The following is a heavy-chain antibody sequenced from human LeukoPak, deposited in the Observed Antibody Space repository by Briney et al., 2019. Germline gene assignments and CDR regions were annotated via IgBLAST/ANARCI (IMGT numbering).Heavy chain of an antibody. CDR1: GFTFNNYW. J-gene: IGHJ6*04. V-gene: IGHV3-7*01. CDR3: AELGITMIGGV. CDR2: IKQDGSEK. D-gene: IGHD3-10*02. Sequence: GGSLRLSCAASGFTFNNYWMNWVRQAPGKGLEWVANIKQDGSEKYYVDSVKGRFTISRDNAKNSLYLQMNSLRAEDTAVYYCAELGITMIGGVWGKGTTVTISS.